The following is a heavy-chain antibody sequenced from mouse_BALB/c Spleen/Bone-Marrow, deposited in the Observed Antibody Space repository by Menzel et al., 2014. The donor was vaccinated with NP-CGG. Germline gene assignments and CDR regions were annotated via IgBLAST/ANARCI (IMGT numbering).Heavy chain of an antibody. D-gene: IGHD1-2*01. CDR2: INPYNDGS. Sequence: EVKLMESGPEPVKPGASVKMSCKASGYTFTSYVMHWVKQKPGQGLEWIGYINPYNDGSKYNEKFKGKATLTSDKSSSTAYMELSSLTSEDSAVYYCARYYYGYYFDYWGQGTTLTVSS. V-gene: IGHV1-14*01. J-gene: IGHJ2*01. CDR3: ARYYYGYYFDY. CDR1: GYTFTSYV.